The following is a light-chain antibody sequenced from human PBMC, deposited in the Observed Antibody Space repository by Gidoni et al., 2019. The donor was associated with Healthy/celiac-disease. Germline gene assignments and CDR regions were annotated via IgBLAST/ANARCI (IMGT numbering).Light chain of an antibody. CDR1: QSVSSN. V-gene: IGKV3-15*01. Sequence: EIVITQSPATRSVSTGERATLSCRASQSVSSNLAWYQQKPGQAPRLRIYGASTRATGIPARVSGSGSGTEFTLTISSLQSEDFAVYYCQPYNNWPLTFGPGTKVDIK. CDR3: QPYNNWPLT. J-gene: IGKJ3*01. CDR2: GAS.